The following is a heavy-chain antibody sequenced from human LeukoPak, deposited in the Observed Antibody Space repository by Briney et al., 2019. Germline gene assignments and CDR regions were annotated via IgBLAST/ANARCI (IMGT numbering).Heavy chain of an antibody. CDR2: IWYDGSNK. CDR3: ASDREYYYGSGSFDY. Sequence: PGRSLRLSCAASGFTFSSYGMHWIRQAPGKGLEWVAVIWYDGSNKYYADSVKGRFTISRDNSKNTLYLQMNSLRAEDAAVYYCASDREYYYGSGSFDYWGQGTLVTVSS. D-gene: IGHD3-10*01. V-gene: IGHV3-33*01. CDR1: GFTFSSYG. J-gene: IGHJ4*02.